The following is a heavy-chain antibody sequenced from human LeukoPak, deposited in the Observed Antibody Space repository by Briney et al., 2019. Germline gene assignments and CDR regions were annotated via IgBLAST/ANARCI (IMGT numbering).Heavy chain of an antibody. CDR3: ARLSFWVFEI. Sequence: GGSLKLSCAASGFTFSTYAMSWVRQAPGKGLEWVSAISVSAGSTYYADSVKGRFTISRDNGKNLLYLQMNSLRAEDTAVYFCARLSFWVFEIWGQGTMVTVSS. CDR2: ISVSAGST. V-gene: IGHV3-23*01. D-gene: IGHD3-16*01. CDR1: GFTFSTYA. J-gene: IGHJ3*02.